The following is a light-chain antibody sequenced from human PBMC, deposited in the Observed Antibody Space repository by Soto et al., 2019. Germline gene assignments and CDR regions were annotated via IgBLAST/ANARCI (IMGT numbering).Light chain of an antibody. CDR1: QSLLHSNGKTY. Sequence: EIVMTQSPLSLSATPGQPASISCKSSQSLLHSNGKTYLYWYVQKSGQPPKLLIYEVSNRFSGVSERFSGSGAGTDFTLKISRVEAEDVGVYYCMQSIQLPITFGQGTRLEIK. CDR2: EVS. CDR3: MQSIQLPIT. J-gene: IGKJ5*01. V-gene: IGKV2D-29*01.